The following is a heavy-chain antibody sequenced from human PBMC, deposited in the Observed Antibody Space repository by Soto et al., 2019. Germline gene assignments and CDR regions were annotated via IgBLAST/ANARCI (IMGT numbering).Heavy chain of an antibody. Sequence: QVQLQESGPGLVKPSETLSLTCTVSGGSISNYYWSWIRQPPGKGLEWIGYIYYSGSTRYNPSLKSLVTISVDTSKNQFSLKLSSVTAADTAVYYCARHGPIAAAGTVFDYWGQGTLVTVSS. CDR2: IYYSGST. CDR1: GGSISNYY. J-gene: IGHJ4*02. CDR3: ARHGPIAAAGTVFDY. D-gene: IGHD6-13*01. V-gene: IGHV4-59*08.